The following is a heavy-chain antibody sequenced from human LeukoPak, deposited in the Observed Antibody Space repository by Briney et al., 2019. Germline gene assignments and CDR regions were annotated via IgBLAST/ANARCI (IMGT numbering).Heavy chain of an antibody. CDR2: IYPGDSDT. J-gene: IGHJ4*02. CDR3: ARSYYYGSGSYPYYFDY. V-gene: IGHV5-51*01. CDR1: GYSFTIYW. D-gene: IGHD3-10*01. Sequence: PGESLKISCKDTGYSFTIYWIASVRQMPGKGLEWMGIIYPGDSDTRYSPSFQGQVTFSADKSISTAYLQWSSLKASDTAMYYCARSYYYGSGSYPYYFDYWGQGTLVTVSS.